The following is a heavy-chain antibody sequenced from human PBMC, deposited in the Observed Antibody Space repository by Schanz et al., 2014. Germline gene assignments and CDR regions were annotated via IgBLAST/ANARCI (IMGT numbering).Heavy chain of an antibody. Sequence: QVQLVQSGAEVKEPGSSVKVSCKPSGGTFVTFFFTWVRQAPGQGPQWMGRISPLLGVANYAQEFQGRLTITADTSTSTAYMELSSLRSEDTAVYYCATCSGGTCHAKPGLDNWGQGPLVTVSS. V-gene: IGHV1-69*09. CDR3: ATCSGGTCHAKPGLDN. CDR2: ISPLLGVA. J-gene: IGHJ4*02. CDR1: GGTFVTFF. D-gene: IGHD2-15*01.